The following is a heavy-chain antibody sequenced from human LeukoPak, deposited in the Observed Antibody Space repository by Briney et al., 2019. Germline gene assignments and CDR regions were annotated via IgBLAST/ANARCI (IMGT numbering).Heavy chain of an antibody. CDR1: GASISSSNW. D-gene: IGHD2-8*01. CDR2: IYHSGST. J-gene: IGHJ4*02. Sequence: SETLSLTCAVSGASISSSNWWSWVRQSPGKGLEWIGEIYHSGSTNYNPSLKSRVTISVDTSKNQFSLKLSSVTAADTAVYYCARGYCTNAVCSLGPTQAWGQGTLVTVSS. CDR3: ARGYCTNAVCSLGPTQA. V-gene: IGHV4-4*02.